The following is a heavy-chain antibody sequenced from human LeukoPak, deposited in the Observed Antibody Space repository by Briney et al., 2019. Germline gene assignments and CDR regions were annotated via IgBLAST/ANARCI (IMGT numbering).Heavy chain of an antibody. CDR2: INHSGST. CDR3: ARGRLILASRYLDY. D-gene: IGHD6-6*01. CDR1: GGSFSGYY. Sequence: SETLSLTCAVYGGSFSGYYWSWIRQPPGKGLEWIGEINHSGSTNYNPSLKSRVTISVDTSKNQFSLKLSSVTAADTAVYYCARGRLILASRYLDYWGQGTLVTVSS. J-gene: IGHJ4*02. V-gene: IGHV4-34*01.